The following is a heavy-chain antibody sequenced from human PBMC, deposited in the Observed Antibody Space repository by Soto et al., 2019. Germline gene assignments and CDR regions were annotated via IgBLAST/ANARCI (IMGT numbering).Heavy chain of an antibody. D-gene: IGHD3-16*01. CDR1: GFSVSARGVG. V-gene: IGHV2-5*01. J-gene: IGHJ4*02. CDR2: IYWNDDK. Sequence: QITLKESGPTLVKPTQTLTLTCALSGFSVSARGVGVGWIRQPPGKALEWLAIIYWNDDKLYIPSLQSRLTITKYTSKNQVVLTMTNMDPVDTATYYCAHSPWGAAPDYWGQGTPVTVSS. CDR3: AHSPWGAAPDY.